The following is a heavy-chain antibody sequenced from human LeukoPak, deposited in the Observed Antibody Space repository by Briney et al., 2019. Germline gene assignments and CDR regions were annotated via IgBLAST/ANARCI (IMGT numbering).Heavy chain of an antibody. CDR2: IYYAGNT. J-gene: IGHJ4*02. Sequence: SETLSLTCTVSGGSISNNNYHRGWVRQPPGKGLEWIGTIYYAGNTYYNPSLKSRVTISVDTSKNHFSLKLSSVTAADTAVYYCTSWSRSAVDYWGQGTLVTVSS. CDR3: TSWSRSAVDY. V-gene: IGHV4-39*02. D-gene: IGHD2-8*01. CDR1: GGSISNNNYH.